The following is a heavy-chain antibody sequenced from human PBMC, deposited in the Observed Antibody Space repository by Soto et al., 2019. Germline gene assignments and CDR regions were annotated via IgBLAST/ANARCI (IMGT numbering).Heavy chain of an antibody. J-gene: IGHJ4*02. Sequence: QLQLQESGPGLVKPSETLSLTCTVSGGSISSSSNHWGWIRQPPGKGLEWIGNSYYSENTYYKPSLKSRVTISVDTSKKQFSLRLNAVTSADPDVYYFATDPPDRPLDHWGQVTLVTVCS. CDR2: SYYSENT. D-gene: IGHD6-6*01. V-gene: IGHV4-39*02. CDR3: ATDPPDRPLDH. CDR1: GGSISSSSNH.